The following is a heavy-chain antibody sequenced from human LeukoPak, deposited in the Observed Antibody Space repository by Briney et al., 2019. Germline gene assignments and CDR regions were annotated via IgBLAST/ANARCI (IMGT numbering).Heavy chain of an antibody. CDR2: IYYSGST. V-gene: IGHV4-39*01. J-gene: IGHJ5*02. D-gene: IGHD3-3*01. CDR1: GGSISSSSYY. Sequence: SETLSLTCTVSGGSISSSSYYWGWIRQPPGKGLEWIGSIYYSGSTYYNPSLNSRVTISVDTSNNQFSLKLSSVTAADTAVCYCARSHYDFWSGCYNNWFDPWGQGTLVTVSS. CDR3: ARSHYDFWSGCYNNWFDP.